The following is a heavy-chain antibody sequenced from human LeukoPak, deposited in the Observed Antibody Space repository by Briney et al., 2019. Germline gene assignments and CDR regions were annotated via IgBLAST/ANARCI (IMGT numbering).Heavy chain of an antibody. Sequence: GGSLRLSCAASGITFRNYGMHWVRQAPGKGLEWVAFIPFDGSNKYYADSVKGRFTISRDNSKSTLYLQINSLRAEDTAVYYCAKDPFHWGTIYFDYWGQGTLVTVSS. CDR3: AKDPFHWGTIYFDY. J-gene: IGHJ4*02. D-gene: IGHD7-27*01. CDR2: IPFDGSNK. V-gene: IGHV3-30*02. CDR1: GITFRNYG.